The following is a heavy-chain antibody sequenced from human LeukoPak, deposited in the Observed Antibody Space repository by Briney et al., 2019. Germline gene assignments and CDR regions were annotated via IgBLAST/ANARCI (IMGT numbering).Heavy chain of an antibody. V-gene: IGHV4-59*03. CDR2: VHYSGNT. CDR3: VIGRGWQPDY. Sequence: SETLSLTCTVSGGSISGYYHNWVLQSPGRGLEWIGLVHYSGNTNYNPSLKSRVSISTDTSKNQFSLELTSVTAADTAVYYCVIGRGWQPDYWGQGIPVTVSS. D-gene: IGHD3-10*01. J-gene: IGHJ4*02. CDR1: GGSISGYY.